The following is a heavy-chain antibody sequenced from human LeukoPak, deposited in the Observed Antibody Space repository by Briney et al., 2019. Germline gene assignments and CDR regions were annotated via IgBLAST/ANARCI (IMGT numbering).Heavy chain of an antibody. D-gene: IGHD3-22*01. J-gene: IGHJ3*02. CDR3: AREGYYDSSGYSTTPGAFDI. Sequence: PSQTLSLTCTVSGSSISSGSYYWRWIRQPAGTGLEWIGRIYTSGSTNYNPSLKSRVTISVDTSKNQFSLKLSSVTAADTAVYYCAREGYYDSSGYSTTPGAFDIWGQGTMVTVSS. V-gene: IGHV4-61*02. CDR2: IYTSGST. CDR1: GSSISSGSYY.